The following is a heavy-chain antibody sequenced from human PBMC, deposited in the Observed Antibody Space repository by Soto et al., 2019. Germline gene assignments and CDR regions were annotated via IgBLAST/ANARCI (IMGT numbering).Heavy chain of an antibody. CDR2: VFYTGFT. CDR3: ARHKTTMLTVVSAFDP. J-gene: IGHJ5*02. CDR1: GGSISGSYYY. V-gene: IGHV4-39*02. D-gene: IGHD3-22*01. Sequence: SETLSLTCAVSGGSISGSYYYWGWLRQSPGKGPEWIGSVFYTGFTFYNPALKSRVTFSVDTSKNHFSLKLSSVTAADTAVYYCARHKTTMLTVVSAFDPWGQGTRVTVSS.